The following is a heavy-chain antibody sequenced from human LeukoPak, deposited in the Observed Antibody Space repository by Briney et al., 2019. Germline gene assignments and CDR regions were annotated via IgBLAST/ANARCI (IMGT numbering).Heavy chain of an antibody. CDR2: SYYSGTST. Sequence: PSETLSLTCTVTGGSTISYYWSWIRQPPGKGLERIGYSYYSGTSTSYNPSLKSRVTISVDTSRNQISLQLSSVTAADTAVYYCARLSCNSGSCYDDYWGQGTLVAVSS. J-gene: IGHJ4*02. D-gene: IGHD5-12*01. CDR3: ARLSCNSGSCYDDY. CDR1: GGSTISYY. V-gene: IGHV4-59*08.